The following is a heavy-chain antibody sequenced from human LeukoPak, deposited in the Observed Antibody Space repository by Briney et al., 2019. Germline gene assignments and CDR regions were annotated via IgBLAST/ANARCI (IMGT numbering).Heavy chain of an antibody. Sequence: SETLSLTCAVYGGSFSSYYWGWIRQPPGKGLEWIGSIYYSGSTYYNPTLKSRVTISVDTSKNQFSLKLSSVTAADTAVYYCARFLRRESSAGYWGQGTLVTVSS. CDR2: IYYSGST. V-gene: IGHV4-39*01. CDR1: GGSFSSYY. CDR3: ARFLRRESSAGY. D-gene: IGHD6-25*01. J-gene: IGHJ4*02.